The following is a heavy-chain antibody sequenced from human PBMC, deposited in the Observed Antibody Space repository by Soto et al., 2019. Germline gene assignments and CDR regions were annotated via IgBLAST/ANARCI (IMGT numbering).Heavy chain of an antibody. CDR3: ARGGYYDNPPEWYYIDY. CDR2: ITANNGNT. V-gene: IGHV1-18*01. D-gene: IGHD3-22*01. Sequence: ASVKVSCKASAYTFSFYEITWVRPAPGQGHECMGWITANNGNTYSAQKFQGRVTMTTDTSTSTAYMELRSLRSDDTAVYYCARGGYYDNPPEWYYIDYSGQGTLVTVSS. J-gene: IGHJ4*02. CDR1: AYTFSFYE.